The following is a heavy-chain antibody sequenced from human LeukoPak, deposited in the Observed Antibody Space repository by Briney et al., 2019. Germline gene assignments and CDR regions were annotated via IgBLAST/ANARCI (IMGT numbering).Heavy chain of an antibody. CDR1: GYRFTTHW. V-gene: IGHV5-51*01. CDR3: ARVYDYWSGYDYRGFDY. D-gene: IGHD3-3*01. Sequence: PGESLKISCKGSGYRFTTHWTGWVRQMPGKGLEWMGIIYPGDSDTRYWPSFQGQVTISADKSISTAYLQWSSLKASDTAMYYCARVYDYWSGYDYRGFDYWGQGTLVTVSS. CDR2: IYPGDSDT. J-gene: IGHJ4*02.